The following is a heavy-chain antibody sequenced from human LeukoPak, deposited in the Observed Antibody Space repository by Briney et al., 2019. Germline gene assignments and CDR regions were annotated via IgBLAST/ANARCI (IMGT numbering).Heavy chain of an antibody. CDR3: ARRPRYYYGSGSSDYYYYGMDV. CDR2: ISSSGSTI. V-gene: IGHV3-48*03. D-gene: IGHD3-10*01. CDR1: RFTFSSYE. J-gene: IGHJ6*04. Sequence: PGGSLRLSCAASRFTFSSYEMNWVRQAPGKGLEWVSYISSSGSTIYYADSVKGRFTISRDNAKNSLYLQMNSLRAEDTAVYYCARRPRYYYGSGSSDYYYYGMDVWGKGTTVTVSS.